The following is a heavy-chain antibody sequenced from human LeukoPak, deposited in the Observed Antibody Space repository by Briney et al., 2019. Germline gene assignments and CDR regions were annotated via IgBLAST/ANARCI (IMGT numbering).Heavy chain of an antibody. Sequence: ASVKVSCKASGGTFSSYAISWVRQAPGQGLEWMGGIIPIFGTANYAQKFQGRVTITTDESTSTAYMELSSLRSEDTAVYYCARVYASSLRFALPPPDPPYFDPWGQGTLVTVSS. CDR2: IIPIFGTA. D-gene: IGHD3-3*01. J-gene: IGHJ5*02. CDR3: ARVYASSLRFALPPPDPPYFDP. CDR1: GGTFSSYA. V-gene: IGHV1-69*05.